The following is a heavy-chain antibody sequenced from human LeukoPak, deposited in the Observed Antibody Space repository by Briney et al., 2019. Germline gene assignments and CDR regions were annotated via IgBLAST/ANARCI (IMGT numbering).Heavy chain of an antibody. J-gene: IGHJ4*02. V-gene: IGHV3-7*01. CDR2: IKQDGSEQ. CDR1: GFTFSDYW. D-gene: IGHD2-21*01. Sequence: GGSLRLSCAASGFTFSDYWMSWVRQAPGKGLEWVANIKQDGSEQYYVDSVKGRFTISRDNAKNSVYLQMNGLRAEDTAVYYCARGVGGADYWGQGTLVTVSS. CDR3: ARGVGGADY.